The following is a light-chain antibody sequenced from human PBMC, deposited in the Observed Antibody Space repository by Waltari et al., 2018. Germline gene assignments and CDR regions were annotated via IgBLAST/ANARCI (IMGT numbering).Light chain of an antibody. CDR3: AAWDDSLKGWV. Sequence: QSVLTQPPSASGTPGQRVPIPFSGASPKLGTNPVHWYPPPPGTAPKLLMYTNNHRPSGVPDRFSGSKSGTSASLAISGLQLQDEADYYCAAWDDSLKGWVFGGGTKVTVL. V-gene: IGLV1-44*01. J-gene: IGLJ3*02. CDR2: TNN. CDR1: SPKLGTNP.